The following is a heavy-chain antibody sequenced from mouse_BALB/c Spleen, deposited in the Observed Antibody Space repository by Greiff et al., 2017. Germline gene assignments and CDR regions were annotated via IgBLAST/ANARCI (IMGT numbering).Heavy chain of an antibody. V-gene: IGHV14-1*02. Sequence: VQLQQSGAELVRPGALVKLSCKASGFNIKDYYMHWVKQRPEQGLEWIGWIDPENGNTKYDPKFQGKASITADTSSNTAYLQLSSLTSEDTAVYYCARGGLLRPWFAYWGQGTLVTVSA. CDR1: GFNIKDYY. CDR3: ARGGLLRPWFAY. CDR2: IDPENGNT. J-gene: IGHJ3*01. D-gene: IGHD2-3*01.